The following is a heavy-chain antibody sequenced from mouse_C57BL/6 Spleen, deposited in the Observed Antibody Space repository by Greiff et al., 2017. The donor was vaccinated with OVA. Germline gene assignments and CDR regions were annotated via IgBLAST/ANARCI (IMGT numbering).Heavy chain of an antibody. Sequence: EVQLQQSGPVLVKPGASVKMSCKASGYTFPDYYMNWVKQSHGKSLEWIGVINPYNGGTSYNQKFKGKATLTVDKSSSTAYMELNSLTSEDSAVYYCARKGSNYGWFAYWGQGTLVTVSA. CDR1: GYTFPDYY. D-gene: IGHD2-5*01. CDR2: INPYNGGT. V-gene: IGHV1-19*01. J-gene: IGHJ3*01. CDR3: ARKGSNYGWFAY.